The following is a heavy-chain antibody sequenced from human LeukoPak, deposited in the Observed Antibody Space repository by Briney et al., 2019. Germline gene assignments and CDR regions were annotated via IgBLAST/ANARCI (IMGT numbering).Heavy chain of an antibody. D-gene: IGHD2/OR15-2a*01. J-gene: IGHJ4*02. Sequence: PGGSLRLSCTASGFTFGDYAMSWVRQAPGKGLEWVGFIRSKAYGGTTEYAASVKGRFTISRDDSKSIAYLQMNSLKTEDTAVYYCVRQIIVPGTSQLRTFDAWGQGTQVSVSS. V-gene: IGHV3-49*04. CDR1: GFTFGDYA. CDR3: VRQIIVPGTSQLRTFDA. CDR2: IRSKAYGGTT.